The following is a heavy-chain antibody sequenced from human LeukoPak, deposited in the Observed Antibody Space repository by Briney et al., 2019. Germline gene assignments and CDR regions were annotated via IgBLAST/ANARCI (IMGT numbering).Heavy chain of an antibody. D-gene: IGHD7-27*01. Sequence: RASVKVSCKASGYSFITYDMYWVRQAPGQRLEWMGWIIPGNGKTKYSQKFQGRVSITRDTSATTDYMDLSSLRSEDTAVYYCARDGVVGTGIAFDIWGQGTMVTVSS. CDR1: GYSFITYD. CDR2: IIPGNGKT. CDR3: ARDGVVGTGIAFDI. J-gene: IGHJ3*02. V-gene: IGHV1-3*01.